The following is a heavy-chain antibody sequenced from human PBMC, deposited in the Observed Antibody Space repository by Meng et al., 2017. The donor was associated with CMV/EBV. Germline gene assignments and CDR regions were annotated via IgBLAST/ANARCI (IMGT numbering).Heavy chain of an antibody. D-gene: IGHD2-2*02. CDR2: INHSGST. V-gene: IGHV4-34*01. CDR1: GGSFSGYS. CDR3: ARGGRIVVVPAAISRTRNNWFDP. Sequence: SETLSLTCAVYGGSFSGYSWSWIRQPPGKGLEWIGEINHSGSTNYNPSLKSRVTISVDTSKNQFSLKLSSVTAADTAVYYCARGGRIVVVPAAISRTRNNWFDPWGQGTLVTVSS. J-gene: IGHJ5*02.